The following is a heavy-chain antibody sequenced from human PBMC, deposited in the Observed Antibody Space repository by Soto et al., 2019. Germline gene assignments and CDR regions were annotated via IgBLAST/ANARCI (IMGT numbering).Heavy chain of an antibody. CDR2: INPNSGGT. CDR3: ALIGYCISTSCYDDYYYGMDV. CDR1: GYTFTGYY. V-gene: IGHV1-2*04. D-gene: IGHD2-2*01. J-gene: IGHJ6*02. Sequence: GASVKVSCKASGYTFTGYYMHWVRQAPGQGLEWMGWINPNSGGTNYAQKFQGWVTMTRDTSISTAYMELSRLRSDDTAVYYCALIGYCISTSCYDDYYYGMDVWGQGTTVTVSS.